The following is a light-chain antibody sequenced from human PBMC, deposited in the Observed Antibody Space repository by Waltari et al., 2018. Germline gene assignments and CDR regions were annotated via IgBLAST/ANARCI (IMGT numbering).Light chain of an antibody. J-gene: IGKJ5*01. CDR1: QNIRDS. CDR3: QQYYSTPVT. CDR2: DAA. V-gene: IGKV1-NL1*01. Sequence: IQMTQSPSSLSASVGDIVTITCRASQNIRDSVAWYQEKPGKAPKHLLYDAASLEGGVPSRFSGSGYGTDFALTISSLQPEDFATYYCQQYYSTPVTFGQGTRLGIK.